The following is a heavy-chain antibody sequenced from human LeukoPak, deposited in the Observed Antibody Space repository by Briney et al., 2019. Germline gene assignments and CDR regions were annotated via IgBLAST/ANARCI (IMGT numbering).Heavy chain of an antibody. CDR1: GDSVSSNSAA. D-gene: IGHD3/OR15-3a*01. Sequence: SQTLSLTCAISGDSVSSNSAAWNWISPSPSRGLEWLARTYYRSKWYNEYAVSVKSRIIINPDTSKNQVSLQLNSVTPEDTAVYYGTSGTGAFDHWGQGTLVTVSS. CDR3: TSGTGAFDH. CDR2: TYYRSKWYN. V-gene: IGHV6-1*01. J-gene: IGHJ4*02.